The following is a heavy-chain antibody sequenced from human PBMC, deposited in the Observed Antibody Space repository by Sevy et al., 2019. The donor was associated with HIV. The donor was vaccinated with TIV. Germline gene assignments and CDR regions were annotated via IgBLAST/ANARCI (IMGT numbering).Heavy chain of an antibody. Sequence: GSLRLSCAASGLSVSDNYMNWVRQAPGKGLELVSVIYSDGRTYYPDSVKGIFSISRDNSKNTLYLHMKSLRPEDTAVYYCARDRYYDDSGYYYYYYGMDVWGQGTTVTVSS. CDR3: ARDRYYDDSGYYYYYYGMDV. CDR1: GLSVSDNY. J-gene: IGHJ6*02. V-gene: IGHV3-66*01. CDR2: IYSDGRT. D-gene: IGHD3-22*01.